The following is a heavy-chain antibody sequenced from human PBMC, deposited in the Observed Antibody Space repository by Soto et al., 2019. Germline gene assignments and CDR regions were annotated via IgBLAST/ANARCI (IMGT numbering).Heavy chain of an antibody. D-gene: IGHD3-3*01. J-gene: IGHJ6*02. CDR2: IKQDGSEK. CDR1: GFAFISYW. CDR3: ARDLKDYDFWSGYLDV. V-gene: IGHV3-7*03. Sequence: WGSLRLSCAASGFAFISYWMIFFRHSPFKWLEWVANIKQDGSEKYYVDSVKGRFTISRDNAKNSMYLQMNSLRAEDTAVYYCARDLKDYDFWSGYLDVWGQGTTVTVSS.